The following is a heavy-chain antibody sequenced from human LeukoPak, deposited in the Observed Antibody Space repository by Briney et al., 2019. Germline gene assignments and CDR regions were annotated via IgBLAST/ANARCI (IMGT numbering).Heavy chain of an antibody. CDR3: ARGPRYSQKYYYYYYYGMDV. CDR2: IYYSGST. V-gene: IGHV4-59*12. Sequence: PSETLSLTCTVSGGSISSYYWSWIRQPPGKGLEWIGYIYYSGSTNYNPSLKSRVTISVDTSKNQFSLKLSSVTAADTAVYYCARGPRYSQKYYYYYYYGMDVWGQGTTVTVSS. D-gene: IGHD2/OR15-2a*01. J-gene: IGHJ6*02. CDR1: GGSISSYY.